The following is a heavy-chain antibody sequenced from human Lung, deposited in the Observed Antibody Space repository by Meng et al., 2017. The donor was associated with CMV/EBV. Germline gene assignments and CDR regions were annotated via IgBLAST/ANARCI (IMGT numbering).Heavy chain of an antibody. Sequence: VQLEDPGPGLVKPPGTLSLTCAVSGGSISSSNWWSWVRQPPGKGLEWIGEIYHSGSTNYNPSLKSRVTISVDKSKNQFSLKLSSVTAADTAVYYCASFPPPGKQWLVTDYWGQGTLVTVSS. D-gene: IGHD6-19*01. CDR1: GGSISSSNW. CDR3: ASFPPPGKQWLVTDY. V-gene: IGHV4-4*03. J-gene: IGHJ4*02. CDR2: IYHSGST.